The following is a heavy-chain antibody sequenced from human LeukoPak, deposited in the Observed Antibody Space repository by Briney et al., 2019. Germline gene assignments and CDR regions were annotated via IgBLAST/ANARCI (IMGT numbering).Heavy chain of an antibody. J-gene: IGHJ4*02. CDR3: ARSSGTGTFSY. V-gene: IGHV4-39*02. D-gene: IGHD6-25*01. CDR2: VYYGRSP. CDR1: GDSVSRITYD. Sequence: SDTLSLTCTVSGDSVSRITYDWAWIRRPPGKGLEWIGSVYYGRSPYFNPSLESRATISVDTSKNHFSLKMSSVTAADTAVYYCARSSGTGTFSYWGQGTLVTVSS.